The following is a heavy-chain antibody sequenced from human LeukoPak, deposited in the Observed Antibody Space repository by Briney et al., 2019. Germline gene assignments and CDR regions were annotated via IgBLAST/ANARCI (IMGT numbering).Heavy chain of an antibody. CDR3: ARDYCGGDCYSFDP. V-gene: IGHV3-33*01. Sequence: PGGSLRLSCAASGFTFSSYGMHWVRQAPGKGLEWVAVIWYDGSNKYYADSVKGRFTISRDNSKNTLYLQMNSLRAEDTAVYYCARDYCGGDCYSFDPRGQGTLVTVSS. CDR1: GFTFSSYG. D-gene: IGHD2-21*01. J-gene: IGHJ5*02. CDR2: IWYDGSNK.